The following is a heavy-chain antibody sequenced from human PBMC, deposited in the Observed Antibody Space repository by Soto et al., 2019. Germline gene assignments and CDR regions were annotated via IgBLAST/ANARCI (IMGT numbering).Heavy chain of an antibody. D-gene: IGHD3-10*01. CDR3: ARHGGSVYGSGRYYTHDAFDI. CDR1: GFTFSGYE. J-gene: IGHJ3*02. V-gene: IGHV3-48*03. Sequence: GGSLRLSCAASGFTFSGYEMNWVRQAPGKGLEWVSYISSSGSTIYYADSVKGRFTISRDNAKNSLYLQMNSLRAEDTAVYYCARHGGSVYGSGRYYTHDAFDIWGQGTTVTVSS. CDR2: ISSSGSTI.